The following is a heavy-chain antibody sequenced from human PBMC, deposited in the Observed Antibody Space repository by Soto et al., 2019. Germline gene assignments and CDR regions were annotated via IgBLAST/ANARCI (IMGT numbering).Heavy chain of an antibody. CDR1: GFTFNYYV. CDR2: ISATGGST. CDR3: AKDRLAGNFDY. V-gene: IGHV3-23*01. Sequence: EVQVLDSGGGLVQPGGSLRLSCAASGFTFNYYVMNWVRQAPGKGLEWVATISATGGSTYYADSVKGRFTISRDNSKNTLYLQMNGLRVEDTAVYYRAKDRLAGNFDYWGQGTQVIVSS. J-gene: IGHJ4*02.